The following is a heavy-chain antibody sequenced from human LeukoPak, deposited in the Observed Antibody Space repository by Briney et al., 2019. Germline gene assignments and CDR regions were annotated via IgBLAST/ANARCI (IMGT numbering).Heavy chain of an antibody. D-gene: IGHD3-10*01. V-gene: IGHV3-30*03. CDR1: GFTFSSYG. CDR3: ARSPNYKGYFDY. CDR2: ISYDGSNK. J-gene: IGHJ4*02. Sequence: GGSLRLSCAASGFTFSSYGMHWVRQAPGKGLEWAAVISYDGSNKYYADSVKGRFTISRDNSKNTLYLQMNSLRAEDTAVYYCARSPNYKGYFDYWGQGTLVTVSS.